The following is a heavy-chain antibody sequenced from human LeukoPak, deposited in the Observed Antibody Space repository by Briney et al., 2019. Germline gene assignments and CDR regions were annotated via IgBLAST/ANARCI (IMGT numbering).Heavy chain of an antibody. CDR2: MNPNSGNT. Sequence: ASVKVSCRASGYSFTSHDITWVRQATGQGLEWLGWMNPNSGNTGSARKFQGRVTMSRDTSINTAYMELSSLRSEDSAVYYCARDASGSYGFDPWGQGTLDTVSS. D-gene: IGHD3-10*01. V-gene: IGHV1-8*01. CDR1: GYSFTSHD. J-gene: IGHJ5*02. CDR3: ARDASGSYGFDP.